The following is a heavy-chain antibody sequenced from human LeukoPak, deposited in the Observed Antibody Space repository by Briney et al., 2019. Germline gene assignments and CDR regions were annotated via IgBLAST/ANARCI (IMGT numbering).Heavy chain of an antibody. D-gene: IGHD5-18*01. Sequence: ASVKVSCKASGYTFTSYYMHWVRQAPGQGLEWMGLINPTGGNTGYAQKFQGRVTITRNTSISTAYMELSSLRSEDTAVYYCARRALNVDTAIPEGNNWFDPWGQGTLVTVSS. CDR2: INPTGGNT. CDR1: GYTFTSYY. V-gene: IGHV1-8*01. CDR3: ARRALNVDTAIPEGNNWFDP. J-gene: IGHJ5*02.